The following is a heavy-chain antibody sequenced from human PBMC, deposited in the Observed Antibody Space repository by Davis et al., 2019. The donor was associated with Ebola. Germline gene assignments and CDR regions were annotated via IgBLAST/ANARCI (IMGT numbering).Heavy chain of an antibody. V-gene: IGHV3-48*02. Sequence: GESLKISCAASGFTFSSYSMNWVRQAPGKGLEWVSYISSSSSTIYYADSVKGRFTISRDNAKNSLYLQMNSLRDEDTAVYYCAREAIVVVVAANYYFDYWGQGTLVTVSS. D-gene: IGHD2-15*01. CDR2: ISSSSSTI. CDR3: AREAIVVVVAANYYFDY. J-gene: IGHJ4*02. CDR1: GFTFSSYS.